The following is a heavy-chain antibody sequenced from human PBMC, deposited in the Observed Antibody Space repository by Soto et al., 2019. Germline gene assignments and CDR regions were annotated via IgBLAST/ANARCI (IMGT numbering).Heavy chain of an antibody. Sequence: QVQLQESGPGLVKPSETLSLTCTVSGDSISSSFWSWIRQPPGKGLEWMGYISPSGSTTYNPSIKSRITISVDRGKDQFSLKVTSVTAADTAVYYCSRGGITVAGAGLFDYWGPGTLLTVSP. CDR1: GDSISSSF. J-gene: IGHJ4*02. V-gene: IGHV4-59*01. D-gene: IGHD6-19*01. CDR2: ISPSGST. CDR3: SRGGITVAGAGLFDY.